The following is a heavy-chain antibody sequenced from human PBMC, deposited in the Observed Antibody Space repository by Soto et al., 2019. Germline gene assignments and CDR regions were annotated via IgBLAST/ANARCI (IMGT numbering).Heavy chain of an antibody. Sequence: LVQSGGGLVPPGESLTVSCAPSQFSFSNYWMNWVRQAPGKALEWVANIKKDESETDYVDSVRGRFTIFRDNAKNLLYLPMRRLRVEDTAVYYCARSYTGDSAFRAFDIWGQGTVVTV. CDR1: QFSFSNYW. D-gene: IGHD2-21*02. CDR2: IKKDESET. V-gene: IGHV3-7*03. J-gene: IGHJ3*02. CDR3: ARSYTGDSAFRAFDI.